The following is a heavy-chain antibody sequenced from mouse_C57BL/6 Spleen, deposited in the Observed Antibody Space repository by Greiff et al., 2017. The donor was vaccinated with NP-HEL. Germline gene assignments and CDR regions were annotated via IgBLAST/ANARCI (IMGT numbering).Heavy chain of an antibody. D-gene: IGHD1-1*01. CDR3: ARGIITTVFDAMDY. CDR1: GYTFTDYN. CDR2: INPNNGGT. J-gene: IGHJ4*01. V-gene: IGHV1-18*01. Sequence: EVQLQQSGPELVKPGASVKIPCKASGYTFTDYNMDWVKQSHGKSLEWIGDINPNNGGTIYNQKFKGKATLTVDKSSSTAYMELSSLTSEDTAVYYCARGIITTVFDAMDYWGQGTSVTVSS.